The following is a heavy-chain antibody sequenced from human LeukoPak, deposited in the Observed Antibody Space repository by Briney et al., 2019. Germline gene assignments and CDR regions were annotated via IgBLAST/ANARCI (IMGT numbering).Heavy chain of an antibody. Sequence: GGSLRLSCAASGFTFSDYYMSWIRQAPGKGREWISYISGDGTTTYYAGSVKGLFTISRDNANNFLHLQMNSLRAEDTAVYYCATHRDDFWSGFDYWGQGTVVSVSS. J-gene: IGHJ4*02. D-gene: IGHD3-3*01. CDR3: ATHRDDFWSGFDY. CDR2: ISGDGTTT. CDR1: GFTFSDYY. V-gene: IGHV3-11*01.